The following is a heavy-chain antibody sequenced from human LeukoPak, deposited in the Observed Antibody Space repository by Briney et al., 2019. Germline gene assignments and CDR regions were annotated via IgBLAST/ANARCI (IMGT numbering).Heavy chain of an antibody. D-gene: IGHD3-10*01. CDR1: GFTFGDYA. Sequence: GGSLGLSCTASGFTFGDYAMSWVRQAPGKGLEWVGFIRSKAYGGTTEYAASVKGRFTISRDDSKSIAYLQMNSLKTEDTAVYYCTRDQLLWFGEFRYWGQGTLVTVSS. CDR3: TRDQLLWFGEFRY. J-gene: IGHJ4*02. V-gene: IGHV3-49*04. CDR2: IRSKAYGGTT.